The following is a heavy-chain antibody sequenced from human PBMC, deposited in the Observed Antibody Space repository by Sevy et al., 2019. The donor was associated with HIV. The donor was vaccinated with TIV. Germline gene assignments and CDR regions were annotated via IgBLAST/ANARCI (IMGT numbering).Heavy chain of an antibody. J-gene: IGHJ6*02. CDR1: GYTFTSYD. CDR2: MNAKSGNT. V-gene: IGHV1-8*01. D-gene: IGHD2-8*02. CDR3: ARWWGTSYYYYYAMDV. Sequence: ASVKVSCKASGYTFTSYDIHWVRQATGQGLEWMGWMNAKSGNTGYSQKFQGRVTMTRETSISKAYMELSSLRSEDTAVYYCARWWGTSYYYYYAMDVWGQGTTVTVSS.